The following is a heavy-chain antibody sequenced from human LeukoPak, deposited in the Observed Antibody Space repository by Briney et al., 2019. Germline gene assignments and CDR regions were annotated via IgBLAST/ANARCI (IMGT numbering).Heavy chain of an antibody. Sequence: GESLKISCKGSGYSFTNYWIGWVRQMPGKGLEWMGIIYPGDSDTRYSPSXQGQVTISADKSISTAYLQWSSLKASDTAMYYCARLPYSSSPGFDYWGQGTLVTVSS. CDR2: IYPGDSDT. D-gene: IGHD6-6*01. J-gene: IGHJ4*02. V-gene: IGHV5-51*01. CDR1: GYSFTNYW. CDR3: ARLPYSSSPGFDY.